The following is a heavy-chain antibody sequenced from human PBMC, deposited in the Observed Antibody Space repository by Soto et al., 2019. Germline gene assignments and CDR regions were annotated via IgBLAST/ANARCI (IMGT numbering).Heavy chain of an antibody. CDR1: GFTFRSYV. CDR2: TSYDGSNK. D-gene: IGHD3-16*01. Sequence: QVQLVESGGGVVQPGTSLRLSCVGSGFTFRSYVIHWVRQAPGKGLEWVALTSYDGSNKDYGDSVKGRFTISRDNSRNTVDLQMDSLRREDTALYYCARLGTPGGLDVWGQCTLVSVSS. J-gene: IGHJ1*01. CDR3: ARLGTPGGLDV. V-gene: IGHV3-33*05.